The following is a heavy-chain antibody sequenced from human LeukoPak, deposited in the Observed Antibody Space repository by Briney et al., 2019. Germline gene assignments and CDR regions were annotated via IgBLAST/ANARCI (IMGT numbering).Heavy chain of an antibody. V-gene: IGHV4-59*08. D-gene: IGHD3-16*01. CDR2: SRYSGST. J-gene: IGHJ4*02. CDR1: GDSISSYY. CDR3: ASLGGTFDY. Sequence: SSETLSLTCTVSGDSISSYYWSWIRQPPGKGLEWIGYSRYSGSTSYNPSLKSRITISVDTSKNQFSLKLSSVTAADTAVYYCASLGGTFDYWGQGTLVTVSS.